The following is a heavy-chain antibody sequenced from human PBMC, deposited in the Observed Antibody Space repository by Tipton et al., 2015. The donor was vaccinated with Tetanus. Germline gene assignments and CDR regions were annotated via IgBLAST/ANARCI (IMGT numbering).Heavy chain of an antibody. CDR2: ISYSGST. V-gene: IGHV4-61*01. CDR3: ARAXXXFPKKXPFDS. Sequence: TLSLTCTVSGGFVRSGSYYWNWIRQPPGKGLEWIGYISYSGSTNSNYSLKSRITISQDTSKNQFSLKLTSVTAADTAVYYCARAXXXFPKKXPFDSWXXG. J-gene: IGHJ4*02. CDR1: GGFVRSGSYY.